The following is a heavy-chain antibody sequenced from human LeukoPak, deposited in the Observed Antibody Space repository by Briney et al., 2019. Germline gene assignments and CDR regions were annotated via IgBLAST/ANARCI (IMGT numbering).Heavy chain of an antibody. CDR3: ARAPSWYPYNWFDP. Sequence: SETLSLICAVYGGSFSGYYWSWIRQPPGKGLEWIGEMHHSGSTNYNPSLKSRVTISVDTSKNQFSLKLSSVTAADTAVYYCARAPSWYPYNWFDPWGQGTLVTVSS. V-gene: IGHV4-34*01. D-gene: IGHD6-13*01. CDR1: GGSFSGYY. J-gene: IGHJ5*02. CDR2: MHHSGST.